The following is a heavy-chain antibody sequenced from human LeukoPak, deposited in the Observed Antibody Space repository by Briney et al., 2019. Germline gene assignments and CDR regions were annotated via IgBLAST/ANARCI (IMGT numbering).Heavy chain of an antibody. V-gene: IGHV1-69*13. D-gene: IGHD6-13*01. CDR3: ARDLGYSSSLFPPSPFDP. CDR2: IIPIFGTA. Sequence: ASVKVSCKASGGTFSSYAISWVRQAPGQGLEWMGGIIPIFGTANYAQKFQGRVTITADESTSTAYMELSSLRSEDTAVYYCARDLGYSSSLFPPSPFDPWGQGTLVTVSS. CDR1: GGTFSSYA. J-gene: IGHJ5*02.